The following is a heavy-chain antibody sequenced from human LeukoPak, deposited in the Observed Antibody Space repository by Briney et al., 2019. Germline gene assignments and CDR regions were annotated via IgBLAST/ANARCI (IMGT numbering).Heavy chain of an antibody. Sequence: ASVKASCTASGGTFSSYAISWVRQAPGQGLEWMGRIIPILGIANYAQKFQGRVTITADKSTSTAYMELSSLRSEDTAVYYCARVGSLYSSGWSGYFDYWGQGTLVTVSS. J-gene: IGHJ4*02. CDR3: ARVGSLYSSGWSGYFDY. CDR2: IIPILGIA. V-gene: IGHV1-69*04. D-gene: IGHD6-19*01. CDR1: GGTFSSYA.